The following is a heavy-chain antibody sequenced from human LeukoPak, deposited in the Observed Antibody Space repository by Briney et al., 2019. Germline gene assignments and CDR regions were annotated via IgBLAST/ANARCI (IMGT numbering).Heavy chain of an antibody. J-gene: IGHJ5*02. V-gene: IGHV1-24*01. CDR2: FDPEDGET. CDR1: GYTLTXLS. Sequence: KVSCXXSGYTLTXLSMHWVRQAPGKGLEWMGGFDPEDGETIYAQKFQGRVTMTEDTSTDTAYMELSSLRSEDTAVYYCATDARYYYDAWGQGTLVTVSS. D-gene: IGHD3-22*01. CDR3: ATDARYYYDA.